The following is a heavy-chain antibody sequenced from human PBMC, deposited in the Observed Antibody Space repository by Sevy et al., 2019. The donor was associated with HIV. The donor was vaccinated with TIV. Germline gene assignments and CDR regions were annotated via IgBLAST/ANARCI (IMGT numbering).Heavy chain of an antibody. CDR2: ISYDGSNK. J-gene: IGHJ4*02. CDR3: AREADSSGYYYFDY. CDR1: GFTFSSYA. V-gene: IGHV3-30*04. D-gene: IGHD3-22*01. Sequence: GESLKISCAASGFTFSSYAMHWVRQAPGKGLEWVAVISYDGSNKYYADSVKGRFTISRDNSKNTLYLQMNSLRAEDTAVYYCAREADSSGYYYFDYWGQGTLVTVSS.